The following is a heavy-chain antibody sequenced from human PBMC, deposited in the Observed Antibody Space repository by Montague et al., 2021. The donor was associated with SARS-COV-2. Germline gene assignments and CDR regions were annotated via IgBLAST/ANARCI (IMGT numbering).Heavy chain of an antibody. Sequence: CAISGDSVSSNSAAWNWIRQSPSRGLEWLGRTYYRFKWHNDYAVSVKSRITINPDTSKNQFSLQLKSVTPEDTAVYYCARGWVATIPHMDNWGQGSLVIVSS. CDR2: TYYRFKWHN. V-gene: IGHV6-1*01. CDR3: ARGWVATIPHMDN. J-gene: IGHJ4*02. CDR1: GDSVSSNSAA. D-gene: IGHD5-12*01.